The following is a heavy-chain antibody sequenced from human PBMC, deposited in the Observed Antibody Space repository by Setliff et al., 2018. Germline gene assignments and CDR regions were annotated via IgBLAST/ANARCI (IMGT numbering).Heavy chain of an antibody. D-gene: IGHD6-19*01. J-gene: IGHJ6*03. CDR3: VRTDYSDGRYSMDV. Sequence: SETLSLTCAVSGDSISSGNWWSWVRQPPEKGLEWTGEINHSGNTNYNPSIKSRVTISVDKSTNQFSLKLNSVTAADTAVYYCVRTDYSDGRYSMDVWGKGTTVTVSS. V-gene: IGHV4-4*02. CDR1: GDSISSGNW. CDR2: INHSGNT.